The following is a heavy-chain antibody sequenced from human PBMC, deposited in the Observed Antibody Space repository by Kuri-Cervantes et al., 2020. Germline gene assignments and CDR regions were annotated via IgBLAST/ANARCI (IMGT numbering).Heavy chain of an antibody. J-gene: IGHJ4*02. Sequence: GESLKISCAASGFTFSDHYMHWVRQAPGKGLEWVAIISYDGSNKSYGDSVKGRFIISRDNCKNTLYLQMNSLRAEDTAVYYCARGRPSGSYYAALYWGQGTLVTVSS. V-gene: IGHV3-30*03. CDR2: ISYDGSNK. CDR3: ARGRPSGSYYAALY. CDR1: GFTFSDHY. D-gene: IGHD1-26*01.